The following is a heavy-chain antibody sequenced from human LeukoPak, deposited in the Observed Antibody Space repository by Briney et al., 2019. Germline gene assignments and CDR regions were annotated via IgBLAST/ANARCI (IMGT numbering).Heavy chain of an antibody. D-gene: IGHD3-10*01. V-gene: IGHV4-38-2*02. J-gene: IGHJ3*02. CDR2: IYHTGSS. CDR1: GYSISSGYY. Sequence: PSETLSLTCTVSGYSISSGYYWYWIRQPPGKGLQWIGNIYHTGSSYNNPSLKSRVTMSADTSKNKFSLKLTSMTAADTAVYYCAKSNGYGLIDIWGQGTMVTVSS. CDR3: AKSNGYGLIDI.